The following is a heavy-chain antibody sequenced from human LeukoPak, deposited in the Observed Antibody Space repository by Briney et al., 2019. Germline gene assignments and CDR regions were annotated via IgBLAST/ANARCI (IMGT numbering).Heavy chain of an antibody. CDR1: GGPFSDYD. D-gene: IGHD1-1*01. Sequence: PSETLSLTCAVSGGPFSDYDWSWIRQPPGKGLEWIGEINHSGSTNCDPSLKSRISMSIDTSKSQFSLNLRSVTAADTAVYYCARYVPVKTGTTRSSFDFWGQGTLVTVSS. J-gene: IGHJ4*02. V-gene: IGHV4-34*10. CDR3: ARYVPVKTGTTRSSFDF. CDR2: INHSGST.